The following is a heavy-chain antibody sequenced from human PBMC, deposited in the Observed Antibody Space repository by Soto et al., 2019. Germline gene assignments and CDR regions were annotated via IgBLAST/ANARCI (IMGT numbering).Heavy chain of an antibody. V-gene: IGHV4-34*01. J-gene: IGHJ2*01. CDR1: GGSFSGYY. CDR3: ARGRGDGYNQDWYFDL. CDR2: INNGGSS. D-gene: IGHD3-10*01. Sequence: SETLSLTCAVYGGSFSGYYWSWIRQPPGKGLEWIGEINNGGSSNYSPSLKSRVSMSVGTSNNQFSLKLTSVTAADTAMYYCARGRGDGYNQDWYFDLWGRGTLVTVSS.